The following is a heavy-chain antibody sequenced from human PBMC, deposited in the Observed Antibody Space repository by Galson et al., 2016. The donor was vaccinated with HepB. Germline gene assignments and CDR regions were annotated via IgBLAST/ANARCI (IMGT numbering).Heavy chain of an antibody. CDR3: VSGIPDTSGDFHDPPVDQ. D-gene: IGHD3-22*01. J-gene: IGHJ4*01. Sequence: SVKVSCKASGGTFRNYAISWVRQAPGQGLEWMGRSIPIFGTSDYAQKFLGRVTLTADASTSTAYMDLNSLTLEDTAIYYCVSGIPDTSGDFHDPPVDQWGQGTLVIVSS. V-gene: IGHV1-69*13. CDR2: SIPIFGTS. CDR1: GGTFRNYA.